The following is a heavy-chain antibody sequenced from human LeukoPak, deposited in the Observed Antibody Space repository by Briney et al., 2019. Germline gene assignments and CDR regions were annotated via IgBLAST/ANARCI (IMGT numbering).Heavy chain of an antibody. CDR3: AREGGSQGVGP. Sequence: GGSLRLSCAASGFTFSSYWMSWVRQVPGRGLEWVAQIKQDGSDKYYVDSVRGRVTISRDNAKNSLYLQMNSLRAEDTAVYYCAREGGSQGVGPWGQGTLVTVSS. CDR2: IKQDGSDK. D-gene: IGHD1-26*01. CDR1: GFTFSSYW. J-gene: IGHJ5*02. V-gene: IGHV3-7*01.